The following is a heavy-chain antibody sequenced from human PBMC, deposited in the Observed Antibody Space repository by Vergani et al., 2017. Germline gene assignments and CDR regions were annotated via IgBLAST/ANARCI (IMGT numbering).Heavy chain of an antibody. CDR2: IYPGDSDT. CDR3: ARAPWGSYDPGYFDY. CDR1: GYSFTSYW. V-gene: IGHV5-51*03. D-gene: IGHD1-26*01. Sequence: EVELVQSGPEMRKPGESLKISCKGSGYSFTSYWIGWVRQMPGKGLEWMGIIYPGDSDTRYSPSFQGQVTISADKSISTAYLQWSSLKASDTAMYYCARAPWGSYDPGYFDYWGQGTLVTVSS. J-gene: IGHJ4*02.